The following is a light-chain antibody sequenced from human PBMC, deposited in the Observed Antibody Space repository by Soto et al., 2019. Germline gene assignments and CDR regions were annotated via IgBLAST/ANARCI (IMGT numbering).Light chain of an antibody. CDR2: AAS. CDR1: QGIRSF. CDR3: QTYDTVPWT. Sequence: DIQMTQSPSSLSASVGDRVTITCRASQGIRSFLAWYQQKPGKVPKVLIYAASTLQSGVPSRFSGSGSGTDFTLTISSLEPEDVATYYCQTYDTVPWTFGQGTQVEIK. J-gene: IGKJ1*01. V-gene: IGKV1-27*01.